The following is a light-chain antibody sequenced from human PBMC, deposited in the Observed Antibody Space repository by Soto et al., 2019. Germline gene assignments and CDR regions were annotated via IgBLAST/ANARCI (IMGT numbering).Light chain of an antibody. CDR2: DAS. CDR1: QSVSSY. Sequence: EIVLTQSPATLSLSPGERATLSCSASQSVSSYLAWYQQKPGQAPRLLIYDASNRATGIPARFSGSGSGTDFTIPISSLEPEDFAVYYCQQRSNWPSFGGGTKVEIK. V-gene: IGKV3-11*01. J-gene: IGKJ4*01. CDR3: QQRSNWPS.